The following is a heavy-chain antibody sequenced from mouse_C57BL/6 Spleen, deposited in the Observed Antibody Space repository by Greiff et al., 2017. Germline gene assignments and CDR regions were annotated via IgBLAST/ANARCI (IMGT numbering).Heavy chain of an antibody. CDR1: GYAFTNYL. CDR2: INPGSGGT. Sequence: VKLMESGAELVRPGTSVKVSCKASGYAFTNYLIEWVKQRPGQGLEWIGVINPGSGGTNYNEKFKGKATLTADKSSSTAYMQLSSLTSEDSAVYFCARLRDYSYAMDYWGQGTSVTVSS. V-gene: IGHV1-54*01. D-gene: IGHD3-3*01. CDR3: ARLRDYSYAMDY. J-gene: IGHJ4*01.